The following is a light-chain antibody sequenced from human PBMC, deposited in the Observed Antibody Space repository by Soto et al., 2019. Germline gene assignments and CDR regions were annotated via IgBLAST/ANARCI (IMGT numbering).Light chain of an antibody. CDR1: QSISSW. Sequence: DLQMTQSPSTLSASVGDRVTITCRASQSISSWLAWYHLKPGKATKLLIYDAYSLKSGAPSRFSSSGSGTEFTLSFSVLQTYDFATYCGQQDNSYDPCLFPFGPGTKVDIK. V-gene: IGKV1-5*01. CDR3: QQDNSYDPCLFP. J-gene: IGKJ3*01. CDR2: DAY.